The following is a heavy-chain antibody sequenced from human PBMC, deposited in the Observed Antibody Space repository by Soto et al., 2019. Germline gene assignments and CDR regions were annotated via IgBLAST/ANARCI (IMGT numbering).Heavy chain of an antibody. J-gene: IGHJ6*02. CDR2: IYYSGST. D-gene: IGHD1-26*01. Sequence: SETLSLTCTVSGGSVSRGSYYWSWIRQPPGKGLEWIGYIYYSGSTNYNPSLKSRVTISVDTSKNQFSLKLSSVTAADTAVYYCARDTRAPYYYYSMDVWGQGTTVTVSS. CDR1: GGSVSRGSYY. CDR3: ARDTRAPYYYYSMDV. V-gene: IGHV4-61*01.